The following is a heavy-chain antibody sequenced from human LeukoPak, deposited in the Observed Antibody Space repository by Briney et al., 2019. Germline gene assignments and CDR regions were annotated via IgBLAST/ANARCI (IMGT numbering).Heavy chain of an antibody. D-gene: IGHD2-21*02. CDR1: GYTFTSYG. Sequence: ASVKVSCKASGYTFTSYGISWVRQAPGQGLEWMGWISAYNGNTNYAQKLRGRVTMTTDTSTSTAYMELRSLRSDDTAVYYCARAKVTASPHDYWGQGTLVTVSS. CDR3: ARAKVTASPHDY. J-gene: IGHJ4*02. CDR2: ISAYNGNT. V-gene: IGHV1-18*01.